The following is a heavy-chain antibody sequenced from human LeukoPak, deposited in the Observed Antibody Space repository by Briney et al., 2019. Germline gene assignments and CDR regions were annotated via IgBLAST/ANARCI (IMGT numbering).Heavy chain of an antibody. Sequence: SVKVSCKASGGTFSSYAISWVRQAPGQGLEWMGGIIPIFGTANYAQKFQGRVTITTDESTSTAYMELSSLRSEDTAVYYCARDDASYSKLRYWGQGTLVTVSS. CDR1: GGTFSSYA. V-gene: IGHV1-69*05. CDR3: ARDDASYSKLRY. J-gene: IGHJ4*02. CDR2: IIPIFGTA. D-gene: IGHD1-26*01.